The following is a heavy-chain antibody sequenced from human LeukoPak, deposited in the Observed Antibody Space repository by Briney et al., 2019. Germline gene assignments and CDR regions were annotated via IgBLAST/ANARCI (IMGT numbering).Heavy chain of an antibody. CDR1: GGSISSYY. CDR3: ARGVDTAMDQDY. V-gene: IGHV4-59*12. J-gene: IGHJ4*02. D-gene: IGHD5-18*01. CDR2: IYYSGST. Sequence: PSETLSLTCTVSGGSISSYYWSWIRQPPGKGLEWVGYIYYSGSTNYNPSLKSRVTISVDTSKNQFSLKLSSVTAADTAVYYCARGVDTAMDQDYWGQGTLVTVSS.